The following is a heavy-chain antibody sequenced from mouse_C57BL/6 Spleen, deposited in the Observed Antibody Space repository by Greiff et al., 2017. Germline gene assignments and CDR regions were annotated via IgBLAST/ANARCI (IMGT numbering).Heavy chain of an antibody. CDR2: INPYNGGT. CDR1: GYTFTDYY. D-gene: IGHD2-3*01. CDR3: ARMFYDGYYGFAY. Sequence: VQLKESGPVLVKPGASVKMSCKASGYTFTDYYMNWVKQSHGKSLEWIGVINPYNGGTSYNQKFKGKATLTVDKSSSTAYMELNSLTSEDSAVYYCARMFYDGYYGFAYWGQGTLVTVSA. V-gene: IGHV1-19*01. J-gene: IGHJ3*01.